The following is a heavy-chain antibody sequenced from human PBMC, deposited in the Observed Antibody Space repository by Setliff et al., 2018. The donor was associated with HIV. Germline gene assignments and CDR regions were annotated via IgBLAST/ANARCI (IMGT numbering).Heavy chain of an antibody. CDR3: ARGWGLWFGQLSILPLDP. CDR2: LTPHSGDT. D-gene: IGHD3-10*01. J-gene: IGHJ5*02. V-gene: IGHV1-8*01. Sequence: VSCKASGYTFLNYDINWLRQAPGQGLEWMGRLTPHSGDTISADRFQGRLVMTTNTSTTTAFMELSGLRSDDTALYFCARGWGLWFGQLSILPLDPWGQGTLVTVSS. CDR1: GYTFLNYD.